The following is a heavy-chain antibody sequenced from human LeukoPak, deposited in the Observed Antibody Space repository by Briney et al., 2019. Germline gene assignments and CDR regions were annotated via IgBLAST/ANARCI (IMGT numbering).Heavy chain of an antibody. V-gene: IGHV1-69*13. D-gene: IGHD5-12*01. J-gene: IGHJ4*02. Sequence: RASVKVSCKASGGTFSSYAISWVRQAPGQGLEWMGGIIPIFGTANYAQKFQGRVTITADESTSTAYMELSSLRSEDTAVYYCASSGRGYAFGDFDYWGQGTLVTVSS. CDR3: ASSGRGYAFGDFDY. CDR2: IIPIFGTA. CDR1: GGTFSSYA.